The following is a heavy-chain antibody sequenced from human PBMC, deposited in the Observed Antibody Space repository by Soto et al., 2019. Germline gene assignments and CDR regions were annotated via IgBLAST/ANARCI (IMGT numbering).Heavy chain of an antibody. CDR3: ARYTSTTNYYYYGMDV. V-gene: IGHV4-59*01. CDR1: GGSISSYY. D-gene: IGHD1-26*01. J-gene: IGHJ6*02. Sequence: TSETLSLTCTVSGGSISSYYWSWIRQPPGNGLEWIGYIYYSGSTNYNPSLKSRVTISVDTSKNQFSLKLSSVTAAVTAVYYCARYTSTTNYYYYGMDVWGQGTTVTVS. CDR2: IYYSGST.